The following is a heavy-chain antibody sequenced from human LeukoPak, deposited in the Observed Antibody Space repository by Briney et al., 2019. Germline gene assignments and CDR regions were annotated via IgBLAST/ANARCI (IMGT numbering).Heavy chain of an antibody. V-gene: IGHV3-30*02. CDR3: AKTVVTAIRGGFDY. D-gene: IGHD2-21*02. CDR2: IRHDGSKI. Sequence: GGSLRLSCEASGFTFSNYGMHWVRQAPGKGLEWAAFIRHDGSKIYYADSVKGRFTISRDSSKSTLYLQTNSLRAEDTAVYYCAKTVVTAIRGGFDYWGRGTLVTVSS. CDR1: GFTFSNYG. J-gene: IGHJ4*02.